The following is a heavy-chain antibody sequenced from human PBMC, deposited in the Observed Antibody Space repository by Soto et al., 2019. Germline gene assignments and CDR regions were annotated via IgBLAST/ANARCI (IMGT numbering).Heavy chain of an antibody. Sequence: GRSLRLSCSASGFTFNTFAMHWVRQTPGKGLEFVSAISSNGGNTCYADSVKGRFAISRDNSNNTLYLQMYSLRPEDTALYYCVKEGYMRSDWYGQFDCWGQGTLVTVSS. CDR3: VKEGYMRSDWYGQFDC. CDR1: GFTFNTFA. D-gene: IGHD6-19*01. J-gene: IGHJ4*02. CDR2: ISSNGGNT. V-gene: IGHV3-64D*06.